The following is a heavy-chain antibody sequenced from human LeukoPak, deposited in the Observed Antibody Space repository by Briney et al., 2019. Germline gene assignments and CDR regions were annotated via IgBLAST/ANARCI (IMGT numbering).Heavy chain of an antibody. CDR1: GGSVSSGSYY. CDR2: IYYSGST. Sequence: SETLSLTCTVSGGSVSSGSYYWSWIRQPPGKGLEWIGYIYYSGSTNYNPSLKSRVTISVDTSKNQFSLKLSSVTAADTAVYYCARVVPYGSGWYFDYWGQGTLVTVSS. CDR3: ARVVPYGSGWYFDY. V-gene: IGHV4-61*01. J-gene: IGHJ4*02. D-gene: IGHD6-19*01.